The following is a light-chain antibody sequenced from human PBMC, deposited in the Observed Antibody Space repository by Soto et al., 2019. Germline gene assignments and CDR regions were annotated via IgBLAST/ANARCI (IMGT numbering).Light chain of an antibody. CDR2: DAS. CDR3: QQRSNRGSLT. J-gene: IGKJ4*01. V-gene: IGKV3-11*01. Sequence: EIVLTQSPATLSLSPGERATLSCRASQSVSRYLAWYQQKPGQAPRLLIYDASKRAPGIPARFSGSGSATDFALTINSLEPEDSAVYYCQQRSNRGSLTFGGGTKVEIK. CDR1: QSVSRY.